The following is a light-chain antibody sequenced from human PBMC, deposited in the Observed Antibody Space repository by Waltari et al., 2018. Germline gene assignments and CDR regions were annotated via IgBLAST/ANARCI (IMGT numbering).Light chain of an antibody. Sequence: DIQMTQSPSSLSASVGDRVTITCRASQSISSYLNWYQQKPGKAPKLLIYAASSLQSGVPSRLGGSGAGTDFTLTISSLQTEDFATYYCQQSYSTPWTFGQGTKVEIK. CDR2: AAS. V-gene: IGKV1-39*01. CDR3: QQSYSTPWT. CDR1: QSISSY. J-gene: IGKJ1*01.